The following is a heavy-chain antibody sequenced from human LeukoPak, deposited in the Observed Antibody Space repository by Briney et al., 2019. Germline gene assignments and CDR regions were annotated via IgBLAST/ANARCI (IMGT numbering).Heavy chain of an antibody. J-gene: IGHJ5*02. D-gene: IGHD5-18*01. CDR1: GGSISSGSYY. CDR2: IYSSGST. V-gene: IGHV4-61*02. CDR3: ARRGEGVDTVDP. Sequence: SQTLSLTCTVSGGSISSGSYYWSWIRQPAGKGLEWIGRIYSSGSTNYNPSLNSRVTISVDTSKNQFSLKLSSVTAADTAVYYCARRGEGVDTVDPWGQGTLVTVSS.